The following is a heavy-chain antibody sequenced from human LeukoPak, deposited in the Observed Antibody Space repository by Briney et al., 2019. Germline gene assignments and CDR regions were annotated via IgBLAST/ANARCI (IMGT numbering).Heavy chain of an antibody. CDR2: VSGGGGGS. Sequence: PGGSLRLSCAASGFSFSSYAMSWVRQAPGKGLEWVAAVSGGGGGSYYADSVKGRFTISRDNSKNTLYLQMNSLRAEDTAVYYCAKEAVRKFDFDYWGQGTLVTVSS. J-gene: IGHJ4*02. CDR1: GFSFSSYA. V-gene: IGHV3-23*01. CDR3: AKEAVRKFDFDY. D-gene: IGHD1-14*01.